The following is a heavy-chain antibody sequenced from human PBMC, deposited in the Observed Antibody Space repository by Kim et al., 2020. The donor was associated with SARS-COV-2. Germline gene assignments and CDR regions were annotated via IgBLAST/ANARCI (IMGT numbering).Heavy chain of an antibody. Sequence: SETLSLTCTVSGGSISSSSYYWGWIRQPPGKGLEWIGSIYYSGSTYYNPSLKSRVTISVDTSKNQFSLKLSSVTAADTAVYYCARHWRIQLVGPQLLDYGMDVWGQGTTVTVSS. CDR1: GGSISSSSYY. V-gene: IGHV4-39*01. J-gene: IGHJ6*02. D-gene: IGHD5-18*01. CDR2: IYYSGST. CDR3: ARHWRIQLVGPQLLDYGMDV.